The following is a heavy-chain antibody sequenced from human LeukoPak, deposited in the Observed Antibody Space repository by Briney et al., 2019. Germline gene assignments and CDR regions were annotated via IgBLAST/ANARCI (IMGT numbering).Heavy chain of an antibody. V-gene: IGHV5-10-1*01. CDR2: IDPSDSYT. Sequence: GESLRISCMASGYSLTSYWISWVRQMPGKGLEWMGRIDPSDSYTNYSPSFQGHVTISADKSISTAYLQWSSLKASDTAMYYCARYTTGDFDYWGQGTLVTVSS. CDR3: ARYTTGDFDY. J-gene: IGHJ4*02. D-gene: IGHD1-1*01. CDR1: GYSLTSYW.